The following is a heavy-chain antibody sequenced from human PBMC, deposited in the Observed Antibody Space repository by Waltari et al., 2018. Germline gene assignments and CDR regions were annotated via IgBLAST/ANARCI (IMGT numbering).Heavy chain of an antibody. J-gene: IGHJ4*02. CDR2: TYYRSKWYN. Sequence: QVQLQQSGPGLVKPSQTLSLTCAISGDSVSSNSAAWNWIRQSPSRGLEWLGRTYYRSKWYNDYAVSVKSRITINPDTSKNQFSLQLNSVTPEDTAVYYCAREGYYDFWSGYLGLDYWGQGTLVTVSS. V-gene: IGHV6-1*01. CDR3: AREGYYDFWSGYLGLDY. D-gene: IGHD3-3*01. CDR1: GDSVSSNSAA.